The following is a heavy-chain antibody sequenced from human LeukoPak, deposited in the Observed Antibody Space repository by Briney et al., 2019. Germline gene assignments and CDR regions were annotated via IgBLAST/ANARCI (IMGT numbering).Heavy chain of an antibody. CDR3: ARIYPLYHFDY. D-gene: IGHD2-2*02. CDR2: INSDGSST. J-gene: IGHJ4*02. Sequence: GGSLRLSCAASGFTFSSYWMHWVRQAPGKGLVWVSRINSDGSSTSYADSVKGRFTISRDNAKNSLYLQTNSLRAEDTAVYYCARIYPLYHFDYWGQGTLVTVSS. V-gene: IGHV3-74*01. CDR1: GFTFSSYW.